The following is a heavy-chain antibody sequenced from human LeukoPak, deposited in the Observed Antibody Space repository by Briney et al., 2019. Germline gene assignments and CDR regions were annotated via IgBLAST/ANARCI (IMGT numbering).Heavy chain of an antibody. J-gene: IGHJ4*02. Sequence: SETLSLTCTVSGGSISSYYWSWIRQPPGKGLGWIGYIYYSGSTNYNPSLKSRVTISVDTSKNQFSLKLSSVTAADTAVYYCARSGGIPSNFDYWGQGTLVTVSS. CDR2: IYYSGST. D-gene: IGHD3-16*01. CDR3: ARSGGIPSNFDY. CDR1: GGSISSYY. V-gene: IGHV4-59*08.